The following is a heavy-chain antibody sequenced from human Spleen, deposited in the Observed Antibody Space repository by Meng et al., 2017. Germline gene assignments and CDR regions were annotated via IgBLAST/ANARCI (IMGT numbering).Heavy chain of an antibody. Sequence: GGSLRLSCAASGFTFSNAWMSWVRQAPGKGLEWVGRIKSKTDGGTTDYAAPVKGRFTISRDDSKNTLYLQMNSLKTEDTAVYYCARTYYYDSSGYYGYFQHWGQGTLVTVSS. V-gene: IGHV3-15*01. CDR1: GFTFSNAW. J-gene: IGHJ1*01. CDR2: IKSKTDGGTT. D-gene: IGHD3-22*01. CDR3: ARTYYYDSSGYYGYFQH.